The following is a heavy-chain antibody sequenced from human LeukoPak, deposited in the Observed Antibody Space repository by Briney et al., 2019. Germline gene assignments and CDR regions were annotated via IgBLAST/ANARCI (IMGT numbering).Heavy chain of an antibody. CDR2: ISAYNGNT. D-gene: IGHD3-22*01. V-gene: IGHV1-18*01. Sequence: ASVKVSCKASGYTFTSYGISWVRQAPGQGLEWMGWISAYNGNTNYAQKLQGRVTMTTDTSTSTAYMELRSLRAEDTAVYYCANFGGDSSGYYYPLDYWGQGTLVTVSS. J-gene: IGHJ4*02. CDR3: ANFGGDSSGYYYPLDY. CDR1: GYTFTSYG.